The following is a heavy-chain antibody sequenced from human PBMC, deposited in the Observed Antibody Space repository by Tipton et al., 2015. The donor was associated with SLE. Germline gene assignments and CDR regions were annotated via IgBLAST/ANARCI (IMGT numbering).Heavy chain of an antibody. Sequence: QLVQSGGGLVQPGGSLRLSRIVSGYTFSNNWMACVRQAPGKGLEWVAHIREDGSEKFHVDSVRGRFAISRDNAKNSLYLHMNSLRAEDTAVYYCVREYQGSFYVNGAFDVWGQGTVVTVSS. J-gene: IGHJ3*01. CDR2: IREDGSEK. V-gene: IGHV3-7*01. CDR1: GYTFSNNW. CDR3: VREYQGSFYVNGAFDV. D-gene: IGHD1-26*01.